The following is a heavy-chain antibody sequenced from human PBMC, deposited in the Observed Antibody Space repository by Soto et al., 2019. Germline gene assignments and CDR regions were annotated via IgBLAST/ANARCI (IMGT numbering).Heavy chain of an antibody. CDR1: GFTFSNYW. V-gene: IGHV3-74*01. CDR2: ISSDGSST. CDR3: ARGTVMDHDFGYH. J-gene: IGHJ5*02. Sequence: EVQLVESGGGLVQPGGSLRLSCAASGFTFSNYWMHWVRQVPGKGLVWVSRISSDGSSTSYADSVKGRFIISRDNAKNTLYLQVNSRRAEDTAVYYCARGTVMDHDFGYHWGQGTLVAVSS. D-gene: IGHD4-17*01.